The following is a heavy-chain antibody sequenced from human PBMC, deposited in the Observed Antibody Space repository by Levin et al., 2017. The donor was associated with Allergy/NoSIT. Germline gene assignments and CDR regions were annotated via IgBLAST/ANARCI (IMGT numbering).Heavy chain of an antibody. V-gene: IGHV3-23*01. CDR3: AKLRYFDWLSRCPFEY. Sequence: PGGSLRLSCAASGFTFSSYAMSWVRQAPGKGLEWVSAVSGSGGSTYYADSVKGRFTISRDNSKNTLYLQMNSLRAEDTAVYYCAKLRYFDWLSRCPFEYWGQGTLVTVSS. CDR2: VSGSGGST. D-gene: IGHD3-9*01. CDR1: GFTFSSYA. J-gene: IGHJ4*02.